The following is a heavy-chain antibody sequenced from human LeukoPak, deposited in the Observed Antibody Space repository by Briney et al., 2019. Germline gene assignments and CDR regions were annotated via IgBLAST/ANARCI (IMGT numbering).Heavy chain of an antibody. J-gene: IGHJ5*02. CDR1: GFTFSDYS. CDR3: ARGGSGWT. D-gene: IGHD6-19*01. V-gene: IGHV3-21*01. CDR2: ISSTSKYI. Sequence: GGSLRLSCAASGFTFSDYSMNWVRQAPGKGLEWVSSISSTSKYIYYGDSVKGRFTISRDNAKNSLYPQMNSLRVEDTAVYYCARGGSGWTWGQGTLVTVSS.